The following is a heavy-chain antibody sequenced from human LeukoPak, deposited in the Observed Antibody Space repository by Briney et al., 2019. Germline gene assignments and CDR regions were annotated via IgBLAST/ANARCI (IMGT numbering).Heavy chain of an antibody. D-gene: IGHD4-11*01. CDR1: GFTFSSYA. CDR2: ISGSGGST. CDR3: ARPSRIGYSNGLVLQH. Sequence: GGSLRLSCAASGFTFSSYAMSWVRQAPGKGLEWVSAISGSGGSTYYADSVKGRFTISRDNSKNTLYLQMNSLRAEDTAVYYCARPSRIGYSNGLVLQHWGQGTLVTVSS. J-gene: IGHJ1*01. V-gene: IGHV3-23*01.